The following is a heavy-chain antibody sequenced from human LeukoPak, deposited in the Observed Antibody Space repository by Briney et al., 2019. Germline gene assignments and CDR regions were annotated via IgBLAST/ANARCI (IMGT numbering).Heavy chain of an antibody. CDR2: IYHSGRT. Sequence: NPSETLSLTCTVSGYSISSGYYWGWIRQPPGKGLEWIGSIYHSGRTFYNPSLKSRVTISVDTSKNQFSLKLSSVTAADTAVYYCARHGLGVLEKGLDYWGQGILVTVSS. J-gene: IGHJ4*02. CDR1: GYSISSGYY. D-gene: IGHD2/OR15-2a*01. CDR3: ARHGLGVLEKGLDY. V-gene: IGHV4-38-2*02.